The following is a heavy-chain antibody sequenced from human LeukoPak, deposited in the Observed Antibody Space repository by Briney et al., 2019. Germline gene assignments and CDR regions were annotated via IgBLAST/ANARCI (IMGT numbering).Heavy chain of an antibody. CDR1: GFTFTNAW. J-gene: IGHJ4*02. CDR2: ISGSGGST. D-gene: IGHD6-19*01. CDR3: AKDGGAVAGGDFDY. V-gene: IGHV3-23*01. Sequence: PGGSLRLSCAASGFTFTNAWMSWVRQAPGKGLEWVSAISGSGGSTYYADSVKGRFTISRDNSKNTLYLQMNSLRAEDTAVYYCAKDGGAVAGGDFDYWGQGTLVTVSS.